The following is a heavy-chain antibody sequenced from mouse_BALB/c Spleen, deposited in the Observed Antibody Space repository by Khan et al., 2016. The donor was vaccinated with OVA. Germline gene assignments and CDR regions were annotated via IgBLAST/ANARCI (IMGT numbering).Heavy chain of an antibody. J-gene: IGHJ3*01. D-gene: IGHD1-1*01. CDR3: ECELRVFAY. CDR2: ISYSGNT. CDR1: GDSITRGY. Sequence: VQLPQSGPSLVKPSQTLSLTCSVTGDSITRGYWNWIRKFPGNKLDYMGYISYSGNTYCNPSLKSRISITRYTSKNQYYLQSNAVTNEATATYSGECELRVFAYWGQGTLVTVSA. V-gene: IGHV3-8*02.